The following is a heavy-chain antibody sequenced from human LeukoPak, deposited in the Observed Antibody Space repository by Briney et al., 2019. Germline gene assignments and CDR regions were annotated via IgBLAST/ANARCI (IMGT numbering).Heavy chain of an antibody. D-gene: IGHD3-10*01. J-gene: IGHJ4*02. CDR2: INPNSGGT. Sequence: ASVKVSCKASGYTFTGYYMPWVRQAPGQGLGWMGWINPNSGGTNYAKKLQGRVTMTRDTSITTAYMELSRLRSADPAVYLSAGGGVAMVRGVIMLIPHEYYFDYWGQGTLVTVSA. CDR1: GYTFTGYY. V-gene: IGHV1-2*02. CDR3: AGGGVAMVRGVIMLIPHEYYFDY.